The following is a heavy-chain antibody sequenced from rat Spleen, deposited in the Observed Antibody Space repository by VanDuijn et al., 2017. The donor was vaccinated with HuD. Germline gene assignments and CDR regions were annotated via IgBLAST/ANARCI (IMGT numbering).Heavy chain of an antibody. J-gene: IGHJ2*01. CDR2: ISTGGGKT. Sequence: EVQLVESGGGLVQPGRSLKLSCTASGFTFSNYCMTWVRQAPTKSLDWVASISTGGGKTYYGDSVRGRFTISRDNAKSTLYLQMNSLRSEDTATYYCTRPPYNNHFDYWGQGVMVTVSS. D-gene: IGHD1-10*01. CDR1: GFTFSNYC. CDR3: TRPPYNNHFDY. V-gene: IGHV5-25*01.